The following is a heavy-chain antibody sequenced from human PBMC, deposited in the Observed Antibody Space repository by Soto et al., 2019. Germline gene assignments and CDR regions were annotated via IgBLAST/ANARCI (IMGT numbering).Heavy chain of an antibody. CDR3: ARPPGYISDWYYFDL. V-gene: IGHV1-2*02. CDR1: GYTFIDYY. D-gene: IGHD6-19*01. Sequence: QVQLVQSGAEVKKPGASVKVSCEASGYTFIDYYMHWVRQAPGQGFEWMGRISPKSGGTNYAQKFQGRVTMTWDTSLNTAYMELNSLMSEETAVYYCARPPGYISDWYYFDLWGQGTLVTVSS. CDR2: ISPKSGGT. J-gene: IGHJ4*02.